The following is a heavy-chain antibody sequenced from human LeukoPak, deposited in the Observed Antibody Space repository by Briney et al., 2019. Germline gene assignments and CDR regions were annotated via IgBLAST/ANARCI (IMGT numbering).Heavy chain of an antibody. CDR2: INGGGTTT. Sequence: GGSLRLSCAASGFTFSSYAMSWVRQAPGKGLEWVSAINGGGTTTSYADSVKGRFTISRDNSKNTLYLQMNSLGAEDTAVYYCAREVAVSSRIAAVWGQGTLVTVSS. D-gene: IGHD6-13*01. V-gene: IGHV3-23*01. CDR3: AREVAVSSRIAAV. CDR1: GFTFSSYA. J-gene: IGHJ4*02.